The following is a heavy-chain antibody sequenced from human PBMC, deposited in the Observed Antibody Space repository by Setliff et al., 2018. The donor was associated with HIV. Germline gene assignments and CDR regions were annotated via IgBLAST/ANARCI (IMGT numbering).Heavy chain of an antibody. Sequence: GGSLRLSCAASGFTFSDCSMNWVRQAPGKGLEWISYITSTGSTIFYADSVKGRFTISRDNSKNTLYLQMNSLRVEDTAIYYCAKAPGWLFLSHYWGQGTLVTVSS. D-gene: IGHD3-22*01. J-gene: IGHJ4*02. CDR1: GFTFSDCS. CDR2: ITSTGSTI. V-gene: IGHV3-48*01. CDR3: AKAPGWLFLSHY.